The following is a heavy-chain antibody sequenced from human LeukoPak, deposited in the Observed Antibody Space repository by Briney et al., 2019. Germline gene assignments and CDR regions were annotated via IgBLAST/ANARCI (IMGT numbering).Heavy chain of an antibody. D-gene: IGHD3-9*01. Sequence: SETLSLTCAVYGGSFSAYYWSWIRQPPGKGLERIGEINHSGSTNYNPSLKSRVTISVHTSKNQFSLKLSSVTAADTAVYYCARGTGYYISYFDYWGQGTLVTVSS. V-gene: IGHV4-34*01. CDR1: GGSFSAYY. J-gene: IGHJ4*02. CDR2: INHSGST. CDR3: ARGTGYYISYFDY.